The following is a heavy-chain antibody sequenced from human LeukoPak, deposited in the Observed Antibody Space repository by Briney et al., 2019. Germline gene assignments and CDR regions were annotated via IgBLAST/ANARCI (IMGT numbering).Heavy chain of an antibody. Sequence: GASVKVSCKASGYTFTNYAISWVRQAPGQGLHWMGWISAYSGDTNYAQNLQGRVTMTTDTSTSTVYMELRSLRSDDTAVYYCARVGAYDILTGYLYYFDYWGQGTLVTVPS. CDR1: GYTFTNYA. CDR3: ARVGAYDILTGYLYYFDY. CDR2: ISAYSGDT. J-gene: IGHJ4*02. D-gene: IGHD3-9*01. V-gene: IGHV1-18*01.